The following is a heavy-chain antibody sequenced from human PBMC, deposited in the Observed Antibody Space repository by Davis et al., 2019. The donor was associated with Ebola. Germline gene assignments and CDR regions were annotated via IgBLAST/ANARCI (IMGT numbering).Heavy chain of an antibody. CDR1: GYTFTSYA. J-gene: IGHJ4*02. D-gene: IGHD3-3*01. Sequence: ASVKVSCKASGYTFTSYAMHWVRQAPGQRLEWMGWINAGNGNTKYSQKFQGRVTMTRNTSISTAYMELSSLRSEDTAVYYCARRLTYDFWSGYYSVALDYWGQGTLVTVSS. V-gene: IGHV1-3*01. CDR3: ARRLTYDFWSGYYSVALDY. CDR2: INAGNGNT.